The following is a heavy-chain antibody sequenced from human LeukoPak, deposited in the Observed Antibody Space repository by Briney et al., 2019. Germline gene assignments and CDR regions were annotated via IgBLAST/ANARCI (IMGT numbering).Heavy chain of an antibody. Sequence: KTSETLSLTCAVYGGSFSGYYWSWIRQPPGKGLEWIGEINHSGSTNYNPSLKSRVTISVDTSKNQFSLKLSSVTAADTAVYYCARVRVALGFRGGAWFDPWGQGTLVTVSS. V-gene: IGHV4-34*01. D-gene: IGHD1-26*01. CDR3: ARVRVALGFRGGAWFDP. CDR1: GGSFSGYY. CDR2: INHSGST. J-gene: IGHJ5*02.